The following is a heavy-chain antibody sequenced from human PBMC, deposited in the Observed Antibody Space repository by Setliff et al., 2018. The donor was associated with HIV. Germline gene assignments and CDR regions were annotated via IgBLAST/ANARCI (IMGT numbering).Heavy chain of an antibody. CDR1: GGSISSYC. V-gene: IGHV4-4*09. J-gene: IGHJ4*02. CDR2: IFASGSS. Sequence: PSETLSLTCTVSGGSISSYCWNWIRQPPGKGLEWIGYIFASGSSLYNPSLQSRVTMSLDTSRDQFSLNLRSVTAADTAVYFCARLIHTGLLYFDFWGLGTLVTVSS. D-gene: IGHD2-8*02. CDR3: ARLIHTGLLYFDF.